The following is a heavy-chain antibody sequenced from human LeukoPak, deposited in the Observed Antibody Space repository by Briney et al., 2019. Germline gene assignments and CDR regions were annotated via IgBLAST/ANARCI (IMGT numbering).Heavy chain of an antibody. D-gene: IGHD2-2*01. V-gene: IGHV1-24*01. J-gene: IGHJ5*02. CDR1: GYTLTELS. CDR2: FDPEDGET. CDR3: ATFGIVVVPAAMPNNWFDP. Sequence: GASVKVSCKVPGYTLTELSMHWVRQAPGKGLEWMGGFDPEDGETIYAQKFQGRVTMTEDTSTDTAYMELSSLRSEDTAVYYCATFGIVVVPAAMPNNWFDPWGQGTLVTVSS.